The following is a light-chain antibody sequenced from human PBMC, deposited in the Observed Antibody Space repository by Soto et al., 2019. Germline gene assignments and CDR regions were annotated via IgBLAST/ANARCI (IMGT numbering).Light chain of an antibody. V-gene: IGLV1-40*01. CDR2: GNG. CDR3: QSYDSSRSGSEV. J-gene: IGLJ1*01. Sequence: QAVVTQPPSVSGAPGQRVTISCTGSSSNIGAGNDVHWYQHLPGTAPKLLIYGNGNRPSGVPDRFSCSKSGTSASLAITGLQAEDEADYYCQSYDSSRSGSEVFGTGTKVTVL. CDR1: SSNIGAGND.